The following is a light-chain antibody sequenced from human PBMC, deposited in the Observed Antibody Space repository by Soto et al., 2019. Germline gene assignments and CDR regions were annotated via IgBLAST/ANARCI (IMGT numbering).Light chain of an antibody. CDR1: QSVSSN. CDR2: GAS. Sequence: EIVMTQSPATLSVSPGERATLSCRASQSVSSNLAWYQQKPGQAPRLLIYGASTRATGIPARFSGSGSGTEFTLTISSLQSEDFAVYYCQQYNNWPPYTFGNGTKVNIX. CDR3: QQYNNWPPYT. J-gene: IGKJ2*01. V-gene: IGKV3-15*01.